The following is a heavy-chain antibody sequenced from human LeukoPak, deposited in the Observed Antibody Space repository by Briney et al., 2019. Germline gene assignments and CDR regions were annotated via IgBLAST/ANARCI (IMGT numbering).Heavy chain of an antibody. CDR2: IYSGGST. J-gene: IGHJ6*02. V-gene: IGHV3-53*05. D-gene: IGHD3-10*01. Sequence: PGGSLRLSCAASGFTVSSNYMSWVRQAPGKGLEWVSVIYSGGSTYYADSVKGRFTISRDNSKNTLYLQMNSPRAEDTAVYYCAKDKYYYGSGSFYNGMDVWGQGTTVTVSS. CDR3: AKDKYYYGSGSFYNGMDV. CDR1: GFTVSSNY.